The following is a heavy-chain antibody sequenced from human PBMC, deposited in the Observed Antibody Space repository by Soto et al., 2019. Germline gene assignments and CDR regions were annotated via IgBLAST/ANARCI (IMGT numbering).Heavy chain of an antibody. V-gene: IGHV3-9*01. J-gene: IGHJ5*02. CDR1: GFTFDDYA. D-gene: IGHD2-15*01. CDR2: ISWNSANI. Sequence: GGSLRLSCTASGFTFDDYAMHWVRQGPGKGLEWVSGISWNSANIFYADSVKGRFTISRDNAKNYFSLQMNSLKPEDTALYDCATTRDLANCGNQRPGNHQFVPWATVPLGPVPS. CDR3: ATTRDLANCGNQRPGNHQFVP.